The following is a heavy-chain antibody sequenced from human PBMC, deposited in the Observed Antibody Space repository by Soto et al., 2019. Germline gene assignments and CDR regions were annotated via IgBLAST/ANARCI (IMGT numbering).Heavy chain of an antibody. V-gene: IGHV4-59*01. CDR2: IYYSGST. CDR3: ARGPEGYCSSTSCLKTSYGMDV. Sequence: QVQLQESGPGLVKPSETLSLTCTVSGGSISSYYWSWIRQPPGKGLEWIGYIYYSGSTNYNPSLKSRVTISVDTSKNQSSLRLSSVTAADTAVYYCARGPEGYCSSTSCLKTSYGMDVWGQGTTVTVSS. D-gene: IGHD2-2*01. J-gene: IGHJ6*02. CDR1: GGSISSYY.